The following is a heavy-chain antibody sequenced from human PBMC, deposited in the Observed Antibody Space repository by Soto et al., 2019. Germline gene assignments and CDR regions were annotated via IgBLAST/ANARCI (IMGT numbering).Heavy chain of an antibody. CDR1: GGSISSGGYY. Sequence: SETLSLPCTVSGGSISSGGYYWSWIRQHPGKGLEWIGYIYYSGSTYYNPFLKSRVTISVDTSKNQFSLKLSSVTAADTAVYYCARVSDYYGSGSYYTHFDYWGQGTLVTVS. CDR3: ARVSDYYGSGSYYTHFDY. D-gene: IGHD3-10*01. V-gene: IGHV4-31*03. CDR2: IYYSGST. J-gene: IGHJ4*02.